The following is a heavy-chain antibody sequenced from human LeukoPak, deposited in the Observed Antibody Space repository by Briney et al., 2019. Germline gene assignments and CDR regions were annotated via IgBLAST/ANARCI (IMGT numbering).Heavy chain of an antibody. V-gene: IGHV3-66*04. CDR3: AKPIDPIAVAGFNAFDI. Sequence: GGSLRLSCAASGFTVSSNYMSWVRQAPGKGLEWVSVIYSGGSTYYADSVKGRFTISRDNSKNTLYLQMNGLRAEDTAVYYCAKPIDPIAVAGFNAFDIWGQGTMVTVSS. CDR1: GFTVSSNY. D-gene: IGHD6-19*01. CDR2: IYSGGST. J-gene: IGHJ3*02.